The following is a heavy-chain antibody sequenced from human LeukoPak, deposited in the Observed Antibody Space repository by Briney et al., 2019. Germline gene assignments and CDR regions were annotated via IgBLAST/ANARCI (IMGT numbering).Heavy chain of an antibody. J-gene: IGHJ4*02. V-gene: IGHV3-23*01. Sequence: PGGSLRLSCAASGFTFSGYAMSWVRQAPGKGLEWVSAISGSGGSTYYADSVKGRFTISRDNSKNTLYLQMNSLRAEDTAVYYCAKLYSGYDYYFDYWGQGTLVTVSS. CDR1: GFTFSGYA. CDR3: AKLYSGYDYYFDY. CDR2: ISGSGGST. D-gene: IGHD5-12*01.